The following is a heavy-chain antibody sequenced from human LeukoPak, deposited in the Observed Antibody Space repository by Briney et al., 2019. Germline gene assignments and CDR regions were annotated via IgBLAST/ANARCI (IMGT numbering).Heavy chain of an antibody. Sequence: SGGSLRLSCAASGFTFINYALHWVRQAPGKGLEWVAVISIDGSDKHYAESVQGRFTISRDNSKNTLYLQMNSLRAEDAAVYFCARGRHGSAVYNFDYWGQGTLVAVSS. CDR2: ISIDGSDK. D-gene: IGHD5/OR15-5a*01. CDR1: GFTFINYA. CDR3: ARGRHGSAVYNFDY. V-gene: IGHV3-30*04. J-gene: IGHJ4*02.